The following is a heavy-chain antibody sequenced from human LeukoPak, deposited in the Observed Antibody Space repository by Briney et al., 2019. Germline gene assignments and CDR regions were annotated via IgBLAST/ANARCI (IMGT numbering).Heavy chain of an antibody. D-gene: IGHD2-15*01. J-gene: IGHJ5*02. CDR1: GYTFTSYY. CDR2: INPSGGST. CDR3: VSLCSGGSCYPP. Sequence: GASVKVSCKASGYTFTSYYMHWVRQAPGQGLEWMGIINPSGGSTSYAQKFQGRVTMTRDTSTSTVYMELSSLRSEDTAVYYCVSLCSGGSCYPPWGQGTLVTVSS. V-gene: IGHV1-46*01.